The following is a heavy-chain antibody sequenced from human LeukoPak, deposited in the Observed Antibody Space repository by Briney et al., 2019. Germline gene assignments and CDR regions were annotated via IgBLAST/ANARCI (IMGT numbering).Heavy chain of an antibody. J-gene: IGHJ4*02. V-gene: IGHV3-66*01. D-gene: IGHD2-2*01. CDR2: IYSGGST. CDR1: GFTFSSNY. Sequence: GGSLRLSCAASGFTFSSNYMSWVRQAPGKGLEWVSVIYSGGSTYYADSVKGRFTISRDNSKNTLYLQMNSLRAEDTAVYYCARDSTEYYFDYWGQGTLVTVSS. CDR3: ARDSTEYYFDY.